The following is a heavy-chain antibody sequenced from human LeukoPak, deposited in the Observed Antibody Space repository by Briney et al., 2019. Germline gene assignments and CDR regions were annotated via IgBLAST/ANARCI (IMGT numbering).Heavy chain of an antibody. Sequence: GGTLRLSCAASGFTFSSYGMSWVRQAPGKGLEWVSAISGSGGSTYYADSVRGRFTISRDNSKNTLYLQMNSLRAEDTAVYYCAKDVYYYDSSGYYYGGYYYMDVWGKGTTVTISS. D-gene: IGHD3-22*01. V-gene: IGHV3-23*01. CDR2: ISGSGGST. CDR3: AKDVYYYDSSGYYYGGYYYMDV. CDR1: GFTFSSYG. J-gene: IGHJ6*03.